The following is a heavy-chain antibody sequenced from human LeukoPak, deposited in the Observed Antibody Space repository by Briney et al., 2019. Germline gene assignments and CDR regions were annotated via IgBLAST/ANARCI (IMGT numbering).Heavy chain of an antibody. CDR1: GFTFRNYA. CDR3: ARLKAGSYYAHY. Sequence: GGSLRLSCAASGFTFRNYAIHWVRQAPGKGLEWVAVVSYDGSYKDYADSVKGRFTISRDNAKNSLYLQMNSLRAEDTAVYYCARLKAGSYYAHYWGQGTLVTVSS. CDR2: VSYDGSYK. J-gene: IGHJ4*02. D-gene: IGHD1-26*01. V-gene: IGHV3-30*04.